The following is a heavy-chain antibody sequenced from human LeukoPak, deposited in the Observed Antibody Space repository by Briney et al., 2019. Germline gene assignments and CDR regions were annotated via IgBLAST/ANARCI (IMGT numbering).Heavy chain of an antibody. Sequence: SETLSLTCTVSGGSISSYYWSWIRQPPGKGLEWIGYIYYSGSTNYNPSLKSRDTISVDTSKNQFSLKLSSVTAADTAVYYCARGPHDFDYWGQGTLVTVSS. V-gene: IGHV4-59*01. CDR2: IYYSGST. CDR3: ARGPHDFDY. J-gene: IGHJ4*02. CDR1: GGSISSYY.